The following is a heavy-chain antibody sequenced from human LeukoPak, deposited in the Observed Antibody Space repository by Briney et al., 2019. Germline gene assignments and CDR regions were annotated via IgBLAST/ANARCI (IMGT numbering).Heavy chain of an antibody. V-gene: IGHV4-59*01. CDR2: IYYSGST. Sequence: SETLSLTCTVSGGSISSYYWSWIRQPPGKGLEWIGYIYYSGSTNYNPSLKSRVTISVDTSKNQFSLKLSSVTAADTAVYYCARADCGDYASFDYWGQGTLVTVSS. CDR1: GGSISSYY. D-gene: IGHD4-17*01. CDR3: ARADCGDYASFDY. J-gene: IGHJ4*02.